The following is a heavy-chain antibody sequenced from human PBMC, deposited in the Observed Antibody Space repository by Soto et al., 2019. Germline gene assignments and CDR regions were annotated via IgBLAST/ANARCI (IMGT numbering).Heavy chain of an antibody. CDR2: IIPIFGTA. D-gene: IGHD2-2*01. CDR1: GGTFSSYA. CDR3: ATYLRGSLYYYYGMDV. V-gene: IGHV1-69*06. J-gene: IGHJ6*02. Sequence: SVKVSCKASGGTFSSYAISWVRQAPGQGLEWMGGIIPIFGTANYAQKFQGRVTITADKSTSTAYMELSSLRSEDTAVYYCATYLRGSLYYYYGMDVWGQGTTVTVSS.